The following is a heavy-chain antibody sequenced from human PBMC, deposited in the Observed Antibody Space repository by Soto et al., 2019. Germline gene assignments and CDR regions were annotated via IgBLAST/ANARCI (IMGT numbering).Heavy chain of an antibody. V-gene: IGHV3-11*01. CDR1: GFTFSDYY. CDR2: ISSSGSTI. D-gene: IGHD6-25*01. CDR3: ASASGYDLDAFDI. J-gene: IGHJ3*02. Sequence: NPGGSLRLSCAASGFTFSDYYMSWIRQAPGKGLEWVSYISSSGSTIYYADSVKGRFTISRDNAKNSLYLQMNSLRAEDTAVYYCASASGYDLDAFDIWGQGTMVTVSS.